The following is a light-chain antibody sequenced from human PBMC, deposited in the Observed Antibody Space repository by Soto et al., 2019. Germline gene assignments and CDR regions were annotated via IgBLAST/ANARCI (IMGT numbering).Light chain of an antibody. CDR1: RSDVGGYNY. CDR2: EVS. J-gene: IGLJ1*01. Sequence: QSALTQPASVSGSPGQSITISCTGTRSDVGGYNYVSWFQQHPGKAPKLVIYEVSNRPSGVSNRFSGSKSANTASLTISGLRAEDEADYYCTSYTSGSSPDVFGTGTKLTVL. V-gene: IGLV2-14*01. CDR3: TSYTSGSSPDV.